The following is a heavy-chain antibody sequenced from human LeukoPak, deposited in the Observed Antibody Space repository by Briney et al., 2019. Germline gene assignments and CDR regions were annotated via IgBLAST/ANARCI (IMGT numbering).Heavy chain of an antibody. D-gene: IGHD5-18*01. V-gene: IGHV2-5*02. CDR2: IFWDDVA. CDR1: GFSLSTSGVG. Sequence: SGPTLVKPTQTLTLTCTFSGFSLSTSGVGVGWIRQPPGKALEWLAIIFWDDVARYSPSLKSRLTITKDTSENQVVLTMTNMDPVDTATYYCAHRPAMGPLFDCWGQGTLVTVSS. CDR3: AHRPAMGPLFDC. J-gene: IGHJ4*02.